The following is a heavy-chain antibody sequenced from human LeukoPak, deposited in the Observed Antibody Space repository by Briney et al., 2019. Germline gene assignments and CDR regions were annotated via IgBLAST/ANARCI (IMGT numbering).Heavy chain of an antibody. Sequence: SETLSLTCTVSGGSISGYYWSWIRQPPGKGLEWIGYIYSSGTTNYNPSLKSRVTISVDTSKNQLSLRLTSVTAADTAVFYCARDRTDASGWYYFDHWGQGALVTVSS. CDR2: IYSSGTT. J-gene: IGHJ4*02. CDR1: GGSISGYY. CDR3: ARDRTDASGWYYFDH. V-gene: IGHV4-59*01. D-gene: IGHD6-19*01.